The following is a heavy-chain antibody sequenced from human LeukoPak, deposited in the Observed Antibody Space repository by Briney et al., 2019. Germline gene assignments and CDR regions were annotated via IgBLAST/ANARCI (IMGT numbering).Heavy chain of an antibody. V-gene: IGHV1-18*01. CDR2: ISAYNGNT. Sequence: GASVKVSCKASGYTFTSYGISWVRQAPGQGLEWMGWISAYNGNTNYAQKLQGRVTMTTDTSTSTAYMELSSLRSEDTAVYYCAREGWVAAAGTNNWFDPWGQGTLVTVSS. CDR1: GYTFTSYG. CDR3: AREGWVAAAGTNNWFDP. D-gene: IGHD6-13*01. J-gene: IGHJ5*02.